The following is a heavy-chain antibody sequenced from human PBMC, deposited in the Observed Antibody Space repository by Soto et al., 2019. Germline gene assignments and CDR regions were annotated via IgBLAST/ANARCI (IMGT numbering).Heavy chain of an antibody. D-gene: IGHD2-15*01. CDR2: INHSGST. V-gene: IGHV4-34*01. CDR1: GGSFSGYY. CDR3: ARGLRDIVVVVARGQRQFDY. J-gene: IGHJ4*02. Sequence: PSETLSLTCAVYGGSFSGYYWSWIRQPPGKGLEWIGEINHSGSTNYNPSLKSRVTISVDTSKNQFSLKLSSVTAADTAVYYCARGLRDIVVVVARGQRQFDYWGQGTLVTVSS.